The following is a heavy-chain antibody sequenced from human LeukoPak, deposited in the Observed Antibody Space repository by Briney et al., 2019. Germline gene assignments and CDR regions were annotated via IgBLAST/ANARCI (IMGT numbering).Heavy chain of an antibody. Sequence: SETLSLTCTVSGGSISTSNYYWGWIRQPPGKGLEWIGSIYYSGSIYYNPSLKSRVTISVDTSKNQFSLKLSSVTAADTAVYYCARGYYDILTGVMNSLEYWGQGTLVTVSS. CDR1: GGSISTSNYY. D-gene: IGHD3-9*01. CDR2: IYYSGSI. J-gene: IGHJ4*02. V-gene: IGHV4-39*07. CDR3: ARGYYDILTGVMNSLEY.